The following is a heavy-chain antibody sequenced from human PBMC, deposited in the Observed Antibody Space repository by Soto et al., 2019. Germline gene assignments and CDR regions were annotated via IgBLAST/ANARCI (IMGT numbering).Heavy chain of an antibody. CDR3: ASPAVNDLDADSSAFDI. Sequence: QVQLVQSGAEVKEPGSSVKVSCKVSGGTFSSQTINWVRQVPGQGLEWMGSVIPIIGEGKYAQSFLGRVTMTAHRSTRTPYRGLSSLRSEHRAVYYCASPAVNDLDADSSAFDIWGQGTMVTVSS. D-gene: IGHD1-1*01. CDR1: GGTFSSQT. CDR2: VIPIIGEG. V-gene: IGHV1-69*02. J-gene: IGHJ3*02.